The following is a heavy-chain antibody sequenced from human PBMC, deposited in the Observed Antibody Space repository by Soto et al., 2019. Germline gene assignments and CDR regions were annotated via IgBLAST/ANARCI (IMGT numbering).Heavy chain of an antibody. CDR3: ARVPAAILGYYYYGMDV. V-gene: IGHV1-69*01. CDR2: IIPIFGTA. Sequence: QVQLVQSGAEVKKPGSSVKVSCKASGGTFSSYAISWVRQAPGQGLEWMGGIIPIFGTANYAQKFQSRVTITADESTSTAYMELSSLRSEDTAVYYCARVPAAILGYYYYGMDVWGQGTTVTVSS. CDR1: GGTFSSYA. J-gene: IGHJ6*02. D-gene: IGHD2-2*02.